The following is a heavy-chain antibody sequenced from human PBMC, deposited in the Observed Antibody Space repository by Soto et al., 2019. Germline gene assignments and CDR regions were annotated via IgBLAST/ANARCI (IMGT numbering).Heavy chain of an antibody. CDR3: ARSPYGDSPHDAFDI. V-gene: IGHV3-33*01. J-gene: IGHJ3*02. Sequence: QVQLVESGGGVVQPGRSLRLSCAASGFTFSSYGMHWVRQAPGKGLEWVAVIWDDGSNKYYADSVKGRFTISRDNSKNTLYLQMNSLRAEDTAVYYCARSPYGDSPHDAFDIWGQGTMVTVSS. CDR2: IWDDGSNK. D-gene: IGHD4-17*01. CDR1: GFTFSSYG.